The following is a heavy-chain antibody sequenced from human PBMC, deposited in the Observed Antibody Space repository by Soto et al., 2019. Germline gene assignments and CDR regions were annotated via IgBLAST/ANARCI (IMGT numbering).Heavy chain of an antibody. J-gene: IGHJ2*01. CDR2: SSVNGRKK. Sequence: QEQLVESGGGVVRPGKSLRLSCEASGFNFTYNAMHWVRQAPGKGLEWVAVSSVNGRKKFYARSVKGRFTISRDNSKNPLYLQINNLRPGDTAVYYCARDWLRRDDILTPSWNFNLWGQGTLVTAS. D-gene: IGHD3-9*01. CDR1: GFNFTYNA. V-gene: IGHV3-30*04. CDR3: ARDWLRRDDILTPSWNFNL.